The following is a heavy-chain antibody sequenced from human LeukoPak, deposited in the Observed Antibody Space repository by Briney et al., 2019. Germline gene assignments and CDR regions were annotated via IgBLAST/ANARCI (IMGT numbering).Heavy chain of an antibody. J-gene: IGHJ4*02. V-gene: IGHV3-15*01. D-gene: IGHD6-19*01. CDR3: TTTAVADLGFDY. CDR1: GFTFSNAW. Sequence: GGSLRLSCAASGFTFSNAWMSWVRQAPGKGLEWVGRIKSKTDGGTTDYAAPVKGRFTISRDDSKNTLYLQMNSLKTEDTAAYYCTTTAVADLGFDYWGQGTLVTVSS. CDR2: IKSKTDGGTT.